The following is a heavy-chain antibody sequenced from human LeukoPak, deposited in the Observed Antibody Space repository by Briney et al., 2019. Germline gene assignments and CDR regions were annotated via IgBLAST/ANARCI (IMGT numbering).Heavy chain of an antibody. V-gene: IGHV3-23*01. CDR1: GFTFSSYA. Sequence: GGSLRLSCAASGFTFSSYAMSWVRQAPGKGLEWVSGISGSGGSTYYADSVKGRFTISRDNSKNTLYLQMNSLRAEDTAVYYCATASGYSYGFFDYWGQGTLVTVSS. D-gene: IGHD5-18*01. J-gene: IGHJ4*02. CDR3: ATASGYSYGFFDY. CDR2: ISGSGGST.